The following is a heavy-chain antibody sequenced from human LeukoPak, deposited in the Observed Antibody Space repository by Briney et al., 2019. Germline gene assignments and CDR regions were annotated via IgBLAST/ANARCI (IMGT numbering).Heavy chain of an antibody. J-gene: IGHJ4*02. CDR3: ARDLEWSDHLYYFDY. CDR1: GFTFSSYS. CDR2: ISSSSSYI. D-gene: IGHD3-3*01. V-gene: IGHV3-21*01. Sequence: PGGSLRLXCAASGFTFSSYSMNWVRQAPGKGLEWVSSISSSSSYIYYADSVKGRFTISRDNAKNSLYLQMNSLRAEDTAVYHCARDLEWSDHLYYFDYWGQGTLVTVSS.